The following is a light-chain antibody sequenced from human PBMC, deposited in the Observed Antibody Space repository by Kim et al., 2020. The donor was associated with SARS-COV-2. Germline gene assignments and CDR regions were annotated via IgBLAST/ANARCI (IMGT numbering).Light chain of an antibody. CDR3: QAWDSSTYV. CDR2: QDS. Sequence: GSPGQTASITCSGDTLGDKYACWYQQKPGQSPGLVIYQDSKRPSGIPERFSGSNSGNTATLTISGTQAMDEADYYCQAWDSSTYVFGTGTKVTVL. V-gene: IGLV3-1*01. J-gene: IGLJ1*01. CDR1: TLGDKY.